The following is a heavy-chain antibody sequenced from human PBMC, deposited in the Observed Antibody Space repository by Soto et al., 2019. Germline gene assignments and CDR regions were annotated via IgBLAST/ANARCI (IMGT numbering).Heavy chain of an antibody. Sequence: QVQLQESGPGLVKPSGTLSLTCAVSGGSISSSNWWSWVRQPPGEGLVWIGEIYHSGSTNYNPSLKRRVTISVHHSKNQSYMKVSSVGAADTAVYYWERQGLSSWGENYFDYWGQGTLVTVSS. J-gene: IGHJ4*02. CDR3: ERQGLSSWGENYFDY. CDR1: GGSISSSNW. D-gene: IGHD6-13*01. CDR2: IYHSGST. V-gene: IGHV4-4*02.